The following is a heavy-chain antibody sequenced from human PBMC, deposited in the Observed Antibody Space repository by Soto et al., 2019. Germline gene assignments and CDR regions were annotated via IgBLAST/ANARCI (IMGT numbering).Heavy chain of an antibody. V-gene: IGHV3-21*01. CDR2: ISSSSSYI. J-gene: IGHJ4*02. CDR3: ARDLLRAAPYDY. CDR1: GFTFSSYS. D-gene: IGHD6-6*01. Sequence: GGSLRLSCAASGFTFSSYSMNWVRQAPGKGLEWVSSISSSSSYIYYADSVKGRFTISRDNAKNSLYLQMNSLRAEDTAVYYCARDLLRAAPYDYWGQGALVAVSS.